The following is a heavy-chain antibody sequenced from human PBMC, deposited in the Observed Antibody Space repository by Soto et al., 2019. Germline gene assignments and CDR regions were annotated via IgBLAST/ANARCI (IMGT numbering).Heavy chain of an antibody. CDR1: GFTFSSYG. V-gene: IGHV3-30*18. Sequence: GGSLRLSCAASGFTFSSYGMHWVRQAPGKGPEWVAVISYDGSNKYYADSAKGRFTISRDNSKNTLYLQMNSLRAEDTTVYYCAKSVMGLPAAMALYYYYGIDVWGQGTPVTVSS. CDR3: AKSVMGLPAAMALYYYYGIDV. D-gene: IGHD2-2*01. J-gene: IGHJ6*02. CDR2: ISYDGSNK.